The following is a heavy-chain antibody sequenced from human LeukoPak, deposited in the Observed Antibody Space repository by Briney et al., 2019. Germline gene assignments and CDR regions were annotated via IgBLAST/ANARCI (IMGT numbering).Heavy chain of an antibody. CDR2: ISSEENVV. D-gene: IGHD3-9*01. CDR1: GFTFDSYR. V-gene: IGHV3-21*01. CDR3: TRAGLSYYMDV. Sequence: GGSLRLSCAATGFTFDSYRMSWVRQAPGEGLEWVSSISSEENVVYYADSVKGRFTISRDNGQNSLYLQMNSLRAEDTAVYYCTRAGLSYYMDVWGKGTTVSVSS. J-gene: IGHJ6*03.